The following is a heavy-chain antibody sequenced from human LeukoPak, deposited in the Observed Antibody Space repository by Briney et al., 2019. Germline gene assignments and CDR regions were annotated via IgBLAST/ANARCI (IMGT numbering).Heavy chain of an antibody. CDR2: ISGSGGST. J-gene: IGHJ6*03. CDR1: GFSFSSYA. D-gene: IGHD2-2*01. Sequence: GGSLRLSCATSGFSFSSYAMSWVRQAPGKGLEWVSAISGSGGSTYYADSVKGRFTISRDNSKNTLYLQMNSLRAEDTAVYYCAKDGASMTYYYYYMDVWGKGTTVTISS. CDR3: AKDGASMTYYYYYMDV. V-gene: IGHV3-23*01.